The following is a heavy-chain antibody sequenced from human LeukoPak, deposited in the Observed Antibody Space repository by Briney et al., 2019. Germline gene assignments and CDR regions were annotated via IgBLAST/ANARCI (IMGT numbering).Heavy chain of an antibody. Sequence: SGTLSLTCGVSGGSISNTNWWTWVRQPPGKGLEWIGEVNLQGSTNYNPSLKSRVTISVDTSKNQFALKLSSVTAADTAVYYCATPGRSQLAGAFDIWGQGTMVTVSS. CDR2: VNLQGST. CDR3: ATPGRSQLAGAFDI. J-gene: IGHJ3*02. D-gene: IGHD6-13*01. CDR1: GGSISNTNW. V-gene: IGHV4-4*02.